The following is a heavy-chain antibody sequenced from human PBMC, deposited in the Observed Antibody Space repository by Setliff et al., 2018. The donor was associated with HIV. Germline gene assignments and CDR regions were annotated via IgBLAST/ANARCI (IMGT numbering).Heavy chain of an antibody. J-gene: IGHJ6*03. CDR1: GFTLSSYW. V-gene: IGHV3-7*03. Sequence: PGGSLRLSCAASGFTLSSYWMSWVRQAPGKGLEWVASTKPDGSGGQSADSVKGRFTISKDNAKDSLYLEMNSLRVEDTAVYYCARHGAYEAYYDYMDVWGKGTTVTVSS. D-gene: IGHD5-12*01. CDR3: ARHGAYEAYYDYMDV. CDR2: TKPDGSGG.